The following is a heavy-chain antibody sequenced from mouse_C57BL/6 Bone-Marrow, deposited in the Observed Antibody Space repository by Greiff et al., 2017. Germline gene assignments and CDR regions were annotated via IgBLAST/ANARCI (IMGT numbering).Heavy chain of an antibody. CDR3: ARKEGNSSGYSFAY. CDR2: IYPRSGNT. V-gene: IGHV1-81*01. D-gene: IGHD3-2*02. Sequence: VQLQQSGAELARPGASVKLSCKASGYTFTSYGISWVKQRTGQGLEWIGEIYPRSGNTYYNEKFKGKATLTADKSSSTAYMELRSLTSEDSAVYFCARKEGNSSGYSFAYWGQGTLVTVSA. J-gene: IGHJ3*01. CDR1: GYTFTSYG.